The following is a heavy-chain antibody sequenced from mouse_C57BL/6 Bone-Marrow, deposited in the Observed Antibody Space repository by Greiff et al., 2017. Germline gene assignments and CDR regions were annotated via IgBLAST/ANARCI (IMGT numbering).Heavy chain of an antibody. CDR1: GYAFSSYW. D-gene: IGHD1-1*01. CDR2: IYPGDGDT. CDR3: AREIEYYGSRYFDV. J-gene: IGHJ1*03. Sequence: QVQLQQSGAELVKPGASVKISCKASGYAFSSYWMNWVKQRPGKGLEWIGQIYPGDGDTNYNGKFKGKATLTADKSSSTAYMQLSSLTSEDSAVYFWAREIEYYGSRYFDVWGTGTTVTVSS. V-gene: IGHV1-80*01.